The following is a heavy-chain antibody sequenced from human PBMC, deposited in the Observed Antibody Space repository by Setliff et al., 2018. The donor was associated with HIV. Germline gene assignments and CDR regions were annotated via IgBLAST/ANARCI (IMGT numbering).Heavy chain of an antibody. CDR2: IYYSGST. V-gene: IGHV4-31*03. Sequence: SETLSLTCTVSGGSISRGGYYWSWIRQHPGKGLEWIGYIYYSGSTYYNPSLKSRVTISVDTSKNQFSLKLSSVTAADTAIYYCAGTRGYTYGYIDYWGQGTLVTVSS. CDR3: AGTRGYTYGYIDY. D-gene: IGHD5-18*01. CDR1: GGSISRGGYY. J-gene: IGHJ4*02.